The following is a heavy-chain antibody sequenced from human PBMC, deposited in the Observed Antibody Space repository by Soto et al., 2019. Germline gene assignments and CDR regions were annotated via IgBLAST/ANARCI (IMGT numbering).Heavy chain of an antibody. V-gene: IGHV1-2*02. D-gene: IGHD3-10*01. CDR2: IDPKNGGT. Sequence: QVQLVQSGTEVKKPGASVKVSCQASGYSISAYYIHWGRQAPGQGLEWMGWIDPKNGGTVSAQKFQGRLTMTRDTSISTAYMDLSGLTSDDTALYYCGRDDYGIFPYWGQGSLVTVSS. J-gene: IGHJ4*02. CDR1: GYSISAYY. CDR3: GRDDYGIFPY.